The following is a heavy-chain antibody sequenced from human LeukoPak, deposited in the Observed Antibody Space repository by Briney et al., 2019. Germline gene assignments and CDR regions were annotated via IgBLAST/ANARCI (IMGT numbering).Heavy chain of an antibody. CDR2: ISYDGSNK. D-gene: IGHD6-13*01. Sequence: GGSLRLSCAASGFTFSSYGMRWVRQAPGKGLEWVAVISYDGSNKYYVDSVKGRFTISRDNSKNTLYLQMNSLRAEDTAVYYCAKDSGASSSWSYGDYWGQGTLVTVSS. CDR3: AKDSGASSSWSYGDY. J-gene: IGHJ4*02. CDR1: GFTFSSYG. V-gene: IGHV3-30*18.